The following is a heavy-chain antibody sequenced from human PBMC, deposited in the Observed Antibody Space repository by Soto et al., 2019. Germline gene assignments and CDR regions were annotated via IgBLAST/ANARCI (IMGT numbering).Heavy chain of an antibody. Sequence: SVKVSCKASGGTFSSYAISWVRQAPGQGLEWMGGIIAIFGTANYAQKLQGRVTMTADTSTSTAYMELRSLRSDDTAVYYCARAGTYYDILTGPFDYWGQGTLVTVSS. CDR2: IIAIFGTA. J-gene: IGHJ4*02. CDR1: GGTFSSYA. V-gene: IGHV1-69*06. CDR3: ARAGTYYDILTGPFDY. D-gene: IGHD3-9*01.